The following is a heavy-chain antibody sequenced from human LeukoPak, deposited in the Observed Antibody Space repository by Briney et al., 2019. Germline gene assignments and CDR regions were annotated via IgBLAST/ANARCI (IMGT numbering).Heavy chain of an antibody. CDR1: GFTFDDYA. CDR2: ISWNSGSI. V-gene: IGHV3-9*01. D-gene: IGHD2-2*02. J-gene: IGHJ4*02. Sequence: GGSLRLSCAASGFTFDDYAMHWVRQAPGKGLEWVSGISWNSGSIGYADSVKGRFTISRDNAKNTLYLQMNSLRAEDTAVYYCAKGGSTSCYNHLDYWGQGTLVTVSS. CDR3: AKGGSTSCYNHLDY.